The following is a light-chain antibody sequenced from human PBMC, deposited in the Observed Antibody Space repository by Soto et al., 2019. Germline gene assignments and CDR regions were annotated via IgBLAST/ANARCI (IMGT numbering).Light chain of an antibody. J-gene: IGKJ4*01. CDR2: GAS. CDR1: KSDSSN. V-gene: IGKV3-15*01. CDR3: QQYNNWPLT. Sequence: EIVMTQSPATLSVSPGEGATLSCRSSKSDSSNLAWYQQKPGQAPRLLIYGASTRATGIPARFSGSGSGTEFTLTISSLQSEDFAVYYCQQYNNWPLTFGGGTKVEIK.